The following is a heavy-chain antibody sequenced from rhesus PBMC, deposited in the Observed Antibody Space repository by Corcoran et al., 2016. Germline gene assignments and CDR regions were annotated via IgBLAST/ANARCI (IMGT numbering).Heavy chain of an antibody. J-gene: IGHJ5-2*02. V-gene: IGHV4-160*01. D-gene: IGHD6-31*01. CDR3: AAHSSGWFYNSLDV. CDR1: GVSIRSNY. Sequence: QVQLQESGPGLVKPSETLSLTCAVSGVSIRSNYWSWIRQPPGTGLEWIGRISGSGGSTDYNPSLKRRVTISTDTSKNQFSLKLSSVTAADTAVYYCAAHSSGWFYNSLDVWGRGVLVTVSS. CDR2: ISGSGGST.